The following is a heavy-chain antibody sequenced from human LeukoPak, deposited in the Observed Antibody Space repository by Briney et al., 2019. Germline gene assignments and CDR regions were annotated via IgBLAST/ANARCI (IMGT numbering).Heavy chain of an antibody. D-gene: IGHD1-26*01. CDR1: GFTFSSYA. J-gene: IGHJ4*02. CDR2: ISGSGGST. CDR3: AKGGIGSYYYFDY. V-gene: IGHV3-23*01. Sequence: GGSLRLSCAASGFTFSSYAMSWVRQAPGKGLEWVSAISGSGGSTYYADSVKGRFTISRDNSKNTLYLQMSSLRAEDTAVYYCAKGGIGSYYYFDYWGQGTLVTVSS.